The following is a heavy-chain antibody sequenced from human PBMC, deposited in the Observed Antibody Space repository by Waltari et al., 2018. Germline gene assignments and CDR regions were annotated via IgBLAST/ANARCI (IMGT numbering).Heavy chain of an antibody. Sequence: QVQLVQSGAEVKKPGASVKVSCKASGYTFTSYAMHWVRQAPGQRLEWMGWINAGNGNTKYSQKFQGRVTITRDTSASTAYMELSSLRSEDTAVYYCARDEGTTVIGLNWFDPWGQGTLVTVSS. J-gene: IGHJ5*02. D-gene: IGHD4-4*01. CDR1: GYTFTSYA. V-gene: IGHV1-3*01. CDR2: INAGNGNT. CDR3: ARDEGTTVIGLNWFDP.